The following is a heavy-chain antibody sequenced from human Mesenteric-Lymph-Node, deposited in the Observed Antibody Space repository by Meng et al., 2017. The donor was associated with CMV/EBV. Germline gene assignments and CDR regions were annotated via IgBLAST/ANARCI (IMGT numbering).Heavy chain of an antibody. CDR1: GYTFTGYY. CDR3: ARDRLVLRFLEWLSLSYGMDV. CDR2: INPNSGGT. Sequence: ASVKVSCKASGYTFTGYYMHWVRQAPGQGLEWMGWINPNSGGTNYAQKFQGRVTMTRDTSISTAYMELSRLRSDDTAVYYCARDRLVLRFLEWLSLSYGMDVWGQGTTVTVSS. V-gene: IGHV1-2*02. D-gene: IGHD3-3*01. J-gene: IGHJ6*02.